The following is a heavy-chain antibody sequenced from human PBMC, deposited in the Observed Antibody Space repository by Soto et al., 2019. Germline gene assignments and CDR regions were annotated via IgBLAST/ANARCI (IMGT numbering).Heavy chain of an antibody. D-gene: IGHD2-15*01. CDR2: ISPIFGTA. CDR3: AKGYCSGGSCYRSAKYYYYYGMDV. V-gene: IGHV1-69*01. Sequence: QVQLVQSGAEVKKPGSSVKVSCKASGGTFSSYAISWVQQAPGQGLEWMGGISPIFGTANYAQKFQGRVTITADESTSTAYMELSSLRSEDTAVYYCAKGYCSGGSCYRSAKYYYYYGMDVWGQGTTVTVSS. J-gene: IGHJ6*02. CDR1: GGTFSSYA.